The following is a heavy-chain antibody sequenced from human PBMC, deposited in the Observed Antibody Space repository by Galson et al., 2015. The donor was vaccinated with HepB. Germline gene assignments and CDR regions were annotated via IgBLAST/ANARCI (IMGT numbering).Heavy chain of an antibody. Sequence: SLRFSCAASGFTFSSYAMHWVRQAPGKGLEWVAVISYDGSNKYYADSVKGRFTISRDNSKNTLYLQMNSLRAEDTAVYYCARVYYGGVDYWGQGTLVTVSS. D-gene: IGHD4-23*01. V-gene: IGHV3-30-3*01. J-gene: IGHJ4*02. CDR2: ISYDGSNK. CDR1: GFTFSSYA. CDR3: ARVYYGGVDY.